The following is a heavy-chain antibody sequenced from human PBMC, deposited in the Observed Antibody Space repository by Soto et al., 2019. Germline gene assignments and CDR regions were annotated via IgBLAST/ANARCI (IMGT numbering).Heavy chain of an antibody. CDR1: GFSFRTYG. CDR3: AKDTTIFGISGGDYFDY. D-gene: IGHD3-3*01. Sequence: GGSLRLSCAVSGFSFRTYGFHWVRQPPGKGLEWVAVISPKGLSDSVEGRFTISRDNSRGTLYLQMNNLRAEDTAVYYCAKDTTIFGISGGDYFDYWGQGTLVTVSS. CDR2: ISPK. V-gene: IGHV3-33*06. J-gene: IGHJ4*02.